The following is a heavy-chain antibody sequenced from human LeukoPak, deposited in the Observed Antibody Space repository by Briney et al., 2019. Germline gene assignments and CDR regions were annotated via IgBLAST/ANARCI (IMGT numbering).Heavy chain of an antibody. D-gene: IGHD7-27*01. CDR3: AGPTWGYFDY. V-gene: IGHV4-39*01. Sequence: SETLSLTCTVSGGSMSIGGYYWGWIRQPPGKGLEWIGSVHYSGSVYYNPSLKSRVTMSADTSKNQFSLNLSSVTAADTAVYYCAGPTWGYFDYWGQGTLVTVSS. J-gene: IGHJ4*02. CDR2: VHYSGSV. CDR1: GGSMSIGGYY.